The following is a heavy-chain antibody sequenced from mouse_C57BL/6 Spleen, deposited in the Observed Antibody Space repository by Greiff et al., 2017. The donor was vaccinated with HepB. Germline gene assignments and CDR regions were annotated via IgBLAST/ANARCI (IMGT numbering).Heavy chain of an antibody. Sequence: VQLQQPGAELVMPGASVKLSCKASGYTFTSYWMHWVKQRPGQGLEWIGEIDPSDSYTNYNQKFKGKSTLTVDKSSSTAYMQLSSLTSEDSAVYYCARSGGNYVRVDYWGQGTTLTVSS. CDR2: IDPSDSYT. V-gene: IGHV1-69*01. J-gene: IGHJ2*01. CDR3: ARSGGNYVRVDY. CDR1: GYTFTSYW. D-gene: IGHD2-1*01.